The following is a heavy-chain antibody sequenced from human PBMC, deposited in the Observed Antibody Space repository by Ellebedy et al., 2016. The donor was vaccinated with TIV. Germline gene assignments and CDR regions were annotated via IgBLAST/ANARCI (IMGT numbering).Heavy chain of an antibody. CDR1: VYTFTSYG. CDR3: ARVRKWELLYYFDY. CDR2: INPSGGST. Sequence: ASVKVSCXASVYTFTSYGISWVRQAPGQGLEWMGIINPSGGSTSYAQKFQGRVTMTRDTSTSTVYMELSSLRSEDTAVYYCARVRKWELLYYFDYWGQGTLVTVSS. J-gene: IGHJ4*02. D-gene: IGHD1-26*01. V-gene: IGHV1-46*01.